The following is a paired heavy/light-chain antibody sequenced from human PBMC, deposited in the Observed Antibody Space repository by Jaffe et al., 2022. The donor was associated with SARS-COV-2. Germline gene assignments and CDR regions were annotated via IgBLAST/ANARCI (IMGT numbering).Light chain of an antibody. V-gene: IGLV3-21*02. CDR3: QVWDSSTDFSVV. CDR2: DDT. Sequence: SYVLTQPPSVSVAPGQTARITCDGNDIGSQSVHWYQQRPGQAPVLVVYDDTDRPSGIPERFSGSESANTATLTISGVEVGDEADYYCQVWDSSTDFSVVFGGGTKLTVL. CDR1: DIGSQS. J-gene: IGLJ2*01.
Heavy chain of an antibody. CDR3: ARVYCSGGICYSGGSSTRGYDI. D-gene: IGHD2-15*01. CDR2: INAGNGDT. Sequence: VQLVQSGAEVKKPGASVKVSCKASGHTFTSSAIHWVRQAPGQRLEWMGWINAGNGDTKYSQKFQGRVAITSDTSASTAYMELSSLKSEDTGLYYCARVYCSGGICYSGGSSTRGYDIWGQGTLVIVSS. J-gene: IGHJ4*02. V-gene: IGHV1-3*01. CDR1: GHTFTSSA.